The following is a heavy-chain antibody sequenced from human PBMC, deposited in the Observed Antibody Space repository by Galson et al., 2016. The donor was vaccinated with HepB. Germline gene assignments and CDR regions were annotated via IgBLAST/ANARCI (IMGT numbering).Heavy chain of an antibody. D-gene: IGHD3-3*01. CDR1: GYTFTNYG. CDR3: ARDGPDRFIVRFLEKQGGLRGGYDAFDI. V-gene: IGHV1-18*01. J-gene: IGHJ3*02. CDR2: ISAYNGNT. Sequence: SVKVSCKASGYTFTNYGISWVRQAPGQGLEWMGWISAYNGNTNYAQKLQGRVTMTTDTSTSTAYMEMRSLRSDDTAVYYCARDGPDRFIVRFLEKQGGLRGGYDAFDIWGQGTMVTVSS.